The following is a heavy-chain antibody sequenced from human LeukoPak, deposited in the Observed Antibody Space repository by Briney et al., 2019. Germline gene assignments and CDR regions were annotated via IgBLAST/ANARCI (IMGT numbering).Heavy chain of an antibody. CDR3: ARGRAREGSYPWFVS. J-gene: IGHJ5*01. V-gene: IGHV4-59*01. D-gene: IGHD3-16*02. Sequence: PSETLSPTCSVSGDSIRSYFWACLRQSPGKGLEWIGYIYYGGSTNYSPSLKSRVSISHDTSNNQFSLQLRSVSAADTAIYYCARGRAREGSYPWFVSWLQGTLVTVSS. CDR1: GDSIRSYF. CDR2: IYYGGST.